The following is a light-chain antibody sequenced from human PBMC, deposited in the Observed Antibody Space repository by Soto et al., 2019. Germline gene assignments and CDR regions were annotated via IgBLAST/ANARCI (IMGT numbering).Light chain of an antibody. V-gene: IGKV1-39*01. CDR2: ATS. J-gene: IGKJ1*01. Sequence: DIQMTQSPSSLSASVGDRVTITCRASQSISSYLNWYQQKPGKAPKLLIYATSSLQSGVPSRSRGGGSGTDFTLTISSLQPEDFATYYCQQSYSTPRTFGQGTKVEIK. CDR3: QQSYSTPRT. CDR1: QSISSY.